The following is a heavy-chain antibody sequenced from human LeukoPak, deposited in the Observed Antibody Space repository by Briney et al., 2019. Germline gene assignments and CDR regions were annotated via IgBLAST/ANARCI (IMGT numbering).Heavy chain of an antibody. D-gene: IGHD5/OR15-5a*01. V-gene: IGHV1-69*06. Sequence: SVKVSCKASGDTFSNYAINWVRQAPGQGLEWMGRIIPLFGTTNYAPTFQGRVTITADTSTTTAYMDLNSLKSGDTATYYCARDGAFVHHYKGGLDLWGQGTLVTVSS. J-gene: IGHJ5*02. CDR2: IIPLFGTT. CDR1: GDTFSNYA. CDR3: ARDGAFVHHYKGGLDL.